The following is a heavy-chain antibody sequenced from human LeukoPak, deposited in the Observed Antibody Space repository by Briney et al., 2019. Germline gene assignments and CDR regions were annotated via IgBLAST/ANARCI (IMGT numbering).Heavy chain of an antibody. CDR2: IYYSGST. V-gene: IGHV4-30-4*01. CDR1: GGSISSGDCY. CDR3: ARDQNKYDSSGYYYYQYGMDV. D-gene: IGHD3-22*01. J-gene: IGHJ6*02. Sequence: SQTLSLTCTVSGGSISSGDCYWTWIRQPPGKGLEWIGYIYYSGSTHYNPSLKSRVSISVDTAKNQFSLNLSSVTAADTAVYYCARDQNKYDSSGYYYYQYGMDVWGQGTTVTVSS.